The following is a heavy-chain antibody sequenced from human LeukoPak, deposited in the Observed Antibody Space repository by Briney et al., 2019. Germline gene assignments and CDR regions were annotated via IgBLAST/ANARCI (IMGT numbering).Heavy chain of an antibody. D-gene: IGHD6-19*01. V-gene: IGHV3-30*02. CDR2: IRYDGSDE. J-gene: IGHJ4*02. CDR3: AKAYSSGWYYFDY. Sequence: PGGSLRLSCAASGFTFSYYGMHWVRQAPGKGLEWMSFIRYDGSDEYYADSVKGRFTISRDNSKNTLYLQMNSLRAEDTAVYYCAKAYSSGWYYFDYWGQGTLVTVSS. CDR1: GFTFSYYG.